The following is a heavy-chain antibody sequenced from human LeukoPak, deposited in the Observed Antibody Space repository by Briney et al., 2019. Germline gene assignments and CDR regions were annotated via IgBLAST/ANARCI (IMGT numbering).Heavy chain of an antibody. D-gene: IGHD3-22*01. J-gene: IGHJ4*02. CDR3: AKDHFDSSGLAAY. Sequence: GGSLRLSCAASGFTFSSYAMSWVRQAPGKGLEWVSAIGGSGGSTYYADSVKGRFTISRDNSKNTLFLQMNSLRAEDTAVYYCAKDHFDSSGLAAYWGQGTLVTVSS. CDR2: IGGSGGST. CDR1: GFTFSSYA. V-gene: IGHV3-23*01.